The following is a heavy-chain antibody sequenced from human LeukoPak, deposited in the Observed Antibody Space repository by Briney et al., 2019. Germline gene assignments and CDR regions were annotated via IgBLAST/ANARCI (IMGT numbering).Heavy chain of an antibody. V-gene: IGHV1-8*01. CDR3: ARVGSMITFGGVILQDAFDI. Sequence: GASVKVSCKASGYTFTSYDINWVRQATGQGLEWMGWMNPNSGNTGYAQKFQGRVTMTRNTSISTAYMELSSLRSEDTAVYYCARVGSMITFGGVILQDAFDIWGQGTMVTVSS. CDR1: GYTFTSYD. D-gene: IGHD3-16*02. CDR2: MNPNSGNT. J-gene: IGHJ3*02.